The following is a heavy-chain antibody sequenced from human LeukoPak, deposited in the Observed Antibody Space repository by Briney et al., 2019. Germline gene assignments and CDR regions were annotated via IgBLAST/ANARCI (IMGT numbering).Heavy chain of an antibody. CDR1: GFTFDDYA. Sequence: PGGSLGLSCAASGFTFDDYAMHWVRQAPGKGLEWVSGISWNSGSIGYADSVKGRFTISRDNAKNSLYLQMNSLRAEDTAVYYCARDPTYYGSGSPGDWGQGTLVTVSS. V-gene: IGHV3-9*01. D-gene: IGHD3-10*01. J-gene: IGHJ4*02. CDR2: ISWNSGSI. CDR3: ARDPTYYGSGSPGD.